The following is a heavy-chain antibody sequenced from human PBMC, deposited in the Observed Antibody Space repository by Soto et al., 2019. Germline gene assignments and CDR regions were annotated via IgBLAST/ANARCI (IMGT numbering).Heavy chain of an antibody. CDR1: GFTFSSYG. CDR3: AKDSRAPYDILTEGYFDY. V-gene: IGHV3-30*18. J-gene: IGHJ4*02. CDR2: ISYDGSNK. D-gene: IGHD3-9*01. Sequence: GGSLRLSCAASGFTFSSYGMHWVRQAPGKGLEWVAVISYDGSNKYYADSVKGRFTISRDNSKNTLYLQMNSLRAEDTAVYYCAKDSRAPYDILTEGYFDYWGQGTLVTVSS.